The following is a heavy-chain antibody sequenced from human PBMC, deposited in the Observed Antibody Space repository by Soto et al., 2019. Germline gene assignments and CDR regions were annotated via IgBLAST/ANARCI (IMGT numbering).Heavy chain of an antibody. CDR2: IRSKANSYAT. CDR1: GFTFSGSA. Sequence: GGSLRLSCAASGFTFSGSAMHWVRQASGKGLEWVGRIRSKANSYATAYAASVKGRFTISRDDSKNTAYLQMNSLKTEDTAVYYCTRPGYCSGGSCYPDNDYWGQGTLVTVSS. CDR3: TRPGYCSGGSCYPDNDY. D-gene: IGHD2-15*01. J-gene: IGHJ4*02. V-gene: IGHV3-73*01.